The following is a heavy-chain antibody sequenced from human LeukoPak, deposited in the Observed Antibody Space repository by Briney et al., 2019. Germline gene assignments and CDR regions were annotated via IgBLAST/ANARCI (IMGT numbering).Heavy chain of an antibody. CDR3: AREVVRGVITNNWFDT. Sequence: SQTLSLTCTVSGGSISSGGYYWSWIRQHPGTGLEWIGYIYYSGSTYYNPSLKSRVTISVDTSKNQFSLKLSSVTAADTAVYYCAREVVRGVITNNWFDTWGQGTLVTVSS. V-gene: IGHV4-31*03. J-gene: IGHJ5*02. CDR1: GGSISSGGYY. D-gene: IGHD3-10*01. CDR2: IYYSGST.